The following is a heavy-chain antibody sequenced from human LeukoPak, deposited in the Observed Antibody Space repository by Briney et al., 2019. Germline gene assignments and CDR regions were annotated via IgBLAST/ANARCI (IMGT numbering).Heavy chain of an antibody. CDR2: ITGSSSFI. CDR3: ARNYDRSVYGYNWLDP. D-gene: IGHD3-22*01. Sequence: PGGSLRPSCAASGFTFSTYSMNWVRQAPGRGLEWVSSITGSSSFIYYADSVKGRFTISRDNAKNSLHLQMNSLRAEDTAVYFCARNYDRSVYGYNWLDPWGQGTLVTVSS. CDR1: GFTFSTYS. V-gene: IGHV3-21*01. J-gene: IGHJ5*02.